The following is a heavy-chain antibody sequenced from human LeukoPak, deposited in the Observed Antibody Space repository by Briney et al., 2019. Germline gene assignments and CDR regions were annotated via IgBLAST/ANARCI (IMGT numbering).Heavy chain of an antibody. D-gene: IGHD1-1*01. J-gene: IGHJ4*02. Sequence: GGSLSLSCAPSGFTFSSYWMTWVRQAPGEGLEWVANIKQDGSEEYYVDSVKGRFTIYKDNAKNSLYLQMNSLRAEDTAVYYCARHIDWKFDYWGQGTLVTVSS. CDR2: IKQDGSEE. V-gene: IGHV3-7*01. CDR1: GFTFSSYW. CDR3: ARHIDWKFDY.